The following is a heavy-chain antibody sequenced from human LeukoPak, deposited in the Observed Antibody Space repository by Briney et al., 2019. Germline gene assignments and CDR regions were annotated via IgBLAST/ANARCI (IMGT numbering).Heavy chain of an antibody. CDR2: ISSSSTTL. CDR1: GFTFSDYN. V-gene: IGHV3-48*01. D-gene: IGHD3-22*01. J-gene: IGHJ4*02. CDR3: VRDYYDSSGIWGDY. Sequence: GGSLRLSCAASGFTFSDYNMNWVRQAPGKGLEWVSYISSSSTTLYYADSVKGRFTISRDNAKNSLYLQMNSLRAEDTAVYYCVRDYYDSSGIWGDYWGQGTLVTVSS.